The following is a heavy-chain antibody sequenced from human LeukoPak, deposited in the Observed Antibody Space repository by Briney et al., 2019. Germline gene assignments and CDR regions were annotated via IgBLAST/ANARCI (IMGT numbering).Heavy chain of an antibody. V-gene: IGHV3-48*04. CDR2: ISGRDATI. D-gene: IGHD3-22*01. J-gene: IGHJ3*02. Sequence: GGSLRLSCAASGFTFSSYSMNWVRQAPGKGLEWVAYISGRDATIYYTDSVKGRFTISRDNAKNSLFLQMNRLRAEDTAVYFCAREGYYDSTGYYSAHDAFDIWGQGTMVTVSS. CDR1: GFTFSSYS. CDR3: AREGYYDSTGYYSAHDAFDI.